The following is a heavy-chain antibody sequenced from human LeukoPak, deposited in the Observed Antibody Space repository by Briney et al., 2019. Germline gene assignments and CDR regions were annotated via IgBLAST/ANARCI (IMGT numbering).Heavy chain of an antibody. V-gene: IGHV1-8*01. Sequence: ASVKVSCKASGYTFTSYDINWVRQATGQGLEWMGWMNPNSGNTGYAQKFQGRVTMTRNTSISTAYMELSSLRSEDTAVYYCARLYSSGWYNWFDPWGQGTLVTVSS. J-gene: IGHJ5*02. CDR3: ARLYSSGWYNWFDP. CDR2: MNPNSGNT. CDR1: GYTFTSYD. D-gene: IGHD6-19*01.